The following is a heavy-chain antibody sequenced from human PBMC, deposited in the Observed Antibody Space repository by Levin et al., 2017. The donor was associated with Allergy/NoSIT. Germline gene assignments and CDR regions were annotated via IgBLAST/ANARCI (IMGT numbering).Heavy chain of an antibody. CDR3: ARDLDRVSVYDSSGVNGMDV. J-gene: IGHJ6*02. V-gene: IGHV4-30-4*01. D-gene: IGHD3-22*01. CDR2: IYYSGST. Sequence: SETLSLTCTVSGGSISSGDYYWSWIRQPPGKGLEWIGYIYYSGSTYYNPSLKSRVTISVDTSKNQFSLKLSSVTAADTAVYYCARDLDRVSVYDSSGVNGMDVWGQGTTVTVSS. CDR1: GGSISSGDYY.